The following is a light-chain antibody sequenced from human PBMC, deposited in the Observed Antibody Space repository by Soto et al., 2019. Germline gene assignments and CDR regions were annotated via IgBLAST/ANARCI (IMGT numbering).Light chain of an antibody. V-gene: IGKV3D-15*01. CDR3: QQYKSYPWT. CDR1: QSVSSN. CDR2: GAS. Sequence: EIVMTQSPVTLSVSPGERATLSCRAGQSVSSNLAWYQQKPGQAPRLLIYGASSRATGIPDRFSGSGSGTDFSLTISSLQPDEFASYYCQQYKSYPWTFGQGTKVDIK. J-gene: IGKJ1*01.